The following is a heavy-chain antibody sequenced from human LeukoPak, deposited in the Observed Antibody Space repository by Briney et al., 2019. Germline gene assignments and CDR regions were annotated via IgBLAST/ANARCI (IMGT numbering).Heavy chain of an antibody. J-gene: IGHJ4*02. CDR1: GFTFITYA. Sequence: GSLRLSCAASGFTFITYAMHWVRQAPGKGLEWVAVISYDGSSEYYVDSVKGRFTISRDNSKNILYLQMNSLTAEDTAVYYCARDSLKNGYNYDYFDYWGQGTLVTVSS. V-gene: IGHV3-30-3*01. CDR2: ISYDGSSE. CDR3: ARDSLKNGYNYDYFDY. D-gene: IGHD5-24*01.